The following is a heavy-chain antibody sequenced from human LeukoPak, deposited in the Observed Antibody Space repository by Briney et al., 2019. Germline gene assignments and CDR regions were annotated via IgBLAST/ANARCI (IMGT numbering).Heavy chain of an antibody. V-gene: IGHV4-59*08. Sequence: SETLSLTFTVSGGSISSYYWSWIRQPPGKGLEWIGYIYYSGSINYNPSLKSRVTISVDTSKNQFSLKLSSVTAADTAVYYCARHQDGMDVWGQGTTVTVSS. J-gene: IGHJ6*02. CDR3: ARHQDGMDV. CDR2: IYYSGSI. CDR1: GGSISSYY.